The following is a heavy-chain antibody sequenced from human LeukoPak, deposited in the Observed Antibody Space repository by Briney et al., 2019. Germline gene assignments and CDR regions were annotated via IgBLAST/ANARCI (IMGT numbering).Heavy chain of an antibody. Sequence: SQTLSLTCAVSGASMNTYYWSWIRQPPGKGLEGIGYMMDTVTTKDNPSLKSRFTLSADTSKNQFSLRLTSVTAADTAVYYCATIKRGNIFGYFDFWGQGIPVTVSS. D-gene: IGHD5-18*01. V-gene: IGHV4-4*09. CDR1: GASMNTYY. J-gene: IGHJ4*02. CDR3: ATIKRGNIFGYFDF. CDR2: MMDTVTT.